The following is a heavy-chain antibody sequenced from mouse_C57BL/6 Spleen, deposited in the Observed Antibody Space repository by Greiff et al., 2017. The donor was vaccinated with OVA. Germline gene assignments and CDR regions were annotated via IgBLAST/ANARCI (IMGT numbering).Heavy chain of an antibody. CDR2: ISSGGSYT. CDR1: GFTFSSYG. V-gene: IGHV5-6*01. CDR3: ARLYFDY. Sequence: VQLQQSGGDLVKPGGSLKLSCAASGFTFSSYGMSWVRQTPDKRLEWVATISSGGSYTYYPDSVKGRFTISRDNAKNTLYLQMSSLKSEDTAMYYCARLYFDYWGQGTTLTVSS. J-gene: IGHJ2*01.